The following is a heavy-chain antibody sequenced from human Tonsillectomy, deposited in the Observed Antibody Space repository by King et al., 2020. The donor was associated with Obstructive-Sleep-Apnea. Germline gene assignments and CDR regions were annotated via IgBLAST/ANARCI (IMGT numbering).Heavy chain of an antibody. CDR2: IYYSGST. Sequence: VPLQESGPGLVKPSQTLSLTCTVSGGSISSGGYYWSWIRQHPGKGLEWIGYIYYSGSTYYNPSLKSRVTISVDTSKNQFSLKLSSVTAADTAVYYCARDREPYYYDSSGYLGAFDIWGQGTMVTVSS. J-gene: IGHJ3*02. CDR3: ARDREPYYYDSSGYLGAFDI. CDR1: GGSISSGGYY. V-gene: IGHV4-31*03. D-gene: IGHD3-22*01.